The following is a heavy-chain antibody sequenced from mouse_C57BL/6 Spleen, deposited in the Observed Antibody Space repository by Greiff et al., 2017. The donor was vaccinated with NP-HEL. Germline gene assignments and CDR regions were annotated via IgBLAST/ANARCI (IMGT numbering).Heavy chain of an antibody. Sequence: EVQVVESGPGLVKPSQSLSLTCSVTGYSITSGYYWNWIRQSPGNKPVWMGYISYDGSNNYNPSLKNRISITRDTSKNQFFLKLNSVTTEDTATDYCARDGRAYAMDYWGQGTSVTVSS. CDR2: ISYDGSN. V-gene: IGHV3-6*01. CDR3: ARDGRAYAMDY. CDR1: GYSITSGYY. D-gene: IGHD1-1*02. J-gene: IGHJ4*01.